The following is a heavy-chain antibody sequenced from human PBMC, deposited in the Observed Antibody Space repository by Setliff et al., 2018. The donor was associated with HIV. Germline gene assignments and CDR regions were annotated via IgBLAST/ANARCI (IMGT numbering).Heavy chain of an antibody. D-gene: IGHD2-15*01. V-gene: IGHV3-48*01. Sequence: PGGSLRLSCAASGFTFSSYSMNWVRQAPGKGLEWLSYISSSGSTIYYADSVKGRFTISRDNARNSLYLQMNSLRAEDTAVYYCARGGTLDVVIPPNYWGQGTPVTVSS. CDR2: ISSSGSTI. J-gene: IGHJ4*02. CDR1: GFTFSSYS. CDR3: ARGGTLDVVIPPNY.